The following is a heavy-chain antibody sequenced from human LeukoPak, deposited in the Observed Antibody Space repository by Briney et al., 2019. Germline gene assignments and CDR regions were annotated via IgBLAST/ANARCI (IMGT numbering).Heavy chain of an antibody. CDR1: GFTFSNAW. J-gene: IGHJ4*02. D-gene: IGHD3-22*01. Sequence: GGSLRLSCAASGFTFSNAWMSWVRQAPGKGLEWVGRIKSKTDGGTTDYAAPVKGRFTISRDDSKNTLYLQMNSLRAEDTAVYYCARDYYDSSGYYGDFDYWGQGTLVTVSS. V-gene: IGHV3-15*01. CDR3: ARDYYDSSGYYGDFDY. CDR2: IKSKTDGGTT.